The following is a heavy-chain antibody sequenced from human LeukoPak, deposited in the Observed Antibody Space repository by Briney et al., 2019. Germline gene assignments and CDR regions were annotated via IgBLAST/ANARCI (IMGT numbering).Heavy chain of an antibody. V-gene: IGHV4-59*01. CDR3: ARSDYYGSGPYYMDV. CDR1: GGSITSYY. J-gene: IGHJ6*03. D-gene: IGHD3-10*01. Sequence: SETLSLTCTVSGGSITSYYWSWIRQPPGRGLEWFGYVWNSGSTNYNPSLQSRVTISLDTSKNQFSLRLSSVTAADTAIYYCARSDYYGSGPYYMDVWGKGTTVTVSS. CDR2: VWNSGST.